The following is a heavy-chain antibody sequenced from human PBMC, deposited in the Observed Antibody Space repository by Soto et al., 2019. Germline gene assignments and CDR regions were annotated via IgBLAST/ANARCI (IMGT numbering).Heavy chain of an antibody. J-gene: IGHJ4*02. CDR2: INAGNGNT. CDR1: GYTFTNYG. CDR3: ARAPSWYTFDY. D-gene: IGHD6-13*01. V-gene: IGHV1-3*01. Sequence: GASVKVSCKASGYTFTNYGVPWVRQAPGQRLEWMGWINAGNGNTKYSQKFQGRVTITRDTSASTAYMELSSLRSEDTAVYYCARAPSWYTFDYWGQGTLVTVSS.